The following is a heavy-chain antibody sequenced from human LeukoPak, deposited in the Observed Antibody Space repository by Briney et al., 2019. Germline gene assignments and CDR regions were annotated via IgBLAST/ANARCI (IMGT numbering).Heavy chain of an antibody. D-gene: IGHD2-15*01. CDR2: IWYDGSNK. J-gene: IGHJ6*02. V-gene: IGHV3-33*08. Sequence: SGGSLRLSCAASGFTFSSYGMHWVRQAPGKGLEWVAVIWYDGSNKYYADSVKGRFTISRDNSKNTLYLQMNSLRAEDTAVYYCARDGGCSGGSCYSNGYGMDVWGQGTTVTVSS. CDR1: GFTFSSYG. CDR3: ARDGGCSGGSCYSNGYGMDV.